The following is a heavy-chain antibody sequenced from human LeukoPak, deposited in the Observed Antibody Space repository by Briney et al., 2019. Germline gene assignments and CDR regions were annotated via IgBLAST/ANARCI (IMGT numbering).Heavy chain of an antibody. CDR2: ISGDGHTI. D-gene: IGHD5-12*01. CDR3: ARRTSSGYGGLDS. CDR1: GFKFSDYY. Sequence: GGSLRLSCAASGFKFSDYYMGLIRQAPGRGLEWVSYISGDGHTIFYGDSVKGRCTVSRVNADNPLYMELKSLRADDTAVYYCARRTSSGYGGLDSWGRGTLVTVSS. J-gene: IGHJ4*02. V-gene: IGHV3-11*01.